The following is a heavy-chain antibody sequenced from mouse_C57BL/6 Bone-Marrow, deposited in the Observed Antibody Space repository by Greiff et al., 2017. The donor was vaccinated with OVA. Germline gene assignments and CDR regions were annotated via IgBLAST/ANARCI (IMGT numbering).Heavy chain of an antibody. D-gene: IGHD2-4*01. CDR2: ISNGGGST. J-gene: IGHJ2*01. Sequence: EVKLMESGGGLVQPGGSLRLSCAASGFTFSDYYMYWVRQTPEKRLEWVAYISNGGGSTYYPDTVKGRFTISRDNAKNTLYLQMSRLKSEDTAMYYCARGVIYYDYVYFDYWGQGTTLTVSS. CDR3: ARGVIYYDYVYFDY. CDR1: GFTFSDYY. V-gene: IGHV5-12*01.